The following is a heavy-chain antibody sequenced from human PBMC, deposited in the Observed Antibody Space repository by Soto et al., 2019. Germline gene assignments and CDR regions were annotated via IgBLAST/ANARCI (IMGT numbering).Heavy chain of an antibody. J-gene: IGHJ4*02. D-gene: IGHD2-15*01. Sequence: GSLRLSCAASGFTFSSYGMHWVRQAPGKGLEWVAVISYDGSNKYYADSVKGRFTISRDNSKNTLYLQMNSLRAEDTAVYYCARGQLPAATTYFDFWGQGTLVTVSS. V-gene: IGHV3-30*03. CDR2: ISYDGSNK. CDR3: ARGQLPAATTYFDF. CDR1: GFTFSSYG.